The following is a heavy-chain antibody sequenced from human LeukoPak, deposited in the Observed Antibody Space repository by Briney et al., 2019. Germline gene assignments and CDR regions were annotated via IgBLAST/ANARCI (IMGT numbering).Heavy chain of an antibody. CDR3: AREGYYDSSGYYYKTFNS. Sequence: KSSETLSLTCTVSGYSISSGYYWGWIRQPPGKGLEWIGSIYHSGSTYYNPSLKSRVTISVDASKNQFSLKLSSVTAADTAVYYCAREGYYDSSGYYYKTFNSWGQGTLVTVSS. J-gene: IGHJ4*02. D-gene: IGHD3-22*01. CDR2: IYHSGST. CDR1: GYSISSGYY. V-gene: IGHV4-38-2*02.